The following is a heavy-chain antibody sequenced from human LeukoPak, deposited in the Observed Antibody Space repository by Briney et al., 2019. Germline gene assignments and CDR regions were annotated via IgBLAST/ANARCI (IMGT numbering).Heavy chain of an antibody. CDR3: AADVSSTFPNWIDP. Sequence: PSETLSLTCSVSSDSISSRTYYWTWIRQYPEKGLEWIGYIWNSGSTNYNPSLKSRVTVSVDTSKNQFSLTLTSVTAADTALYYCAADVSSTFPNWIDPWGQGIPVIVSS. CDR1: SDSISSRTYY. V-gene: IGHV4-31*03. J-gene: IGHJ5*02. CDR2: IWNSGST. D-gene: IGHD6-6*01.